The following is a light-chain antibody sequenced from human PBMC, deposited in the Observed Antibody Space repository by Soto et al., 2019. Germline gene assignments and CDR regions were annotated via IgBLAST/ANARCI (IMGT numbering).Light chain of an antibody. Sequence: EVVMTQSPATLSVFPGESATLSCRASQGVNVNLAWYQQKPGQAPRLLIYGAPTRATGIPPRFSGSGYGTEFALSISSHQSEDVGVYYCQQYNTWWRFGRATKGEI. J-gene: IGKJ1*01. V-gene: IGKV3-15*01. CDR2: GAP. CDR3: QQYNTWWR. CDR1: QGVNVN.